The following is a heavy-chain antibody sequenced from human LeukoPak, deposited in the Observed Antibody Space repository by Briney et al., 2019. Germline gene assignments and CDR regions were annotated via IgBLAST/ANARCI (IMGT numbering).Heavy chain of an antibody. Sequence: PGGSLRLSCAASGFTFDDYGMSWVRQAPGKGLEWVSGINWNGGSTGYADSVKGRFTISRDNAKNSLYLQMNSLRAEDTAVYYCTYSNYAPVGHWGQGTLVTVSS. D-gene: IGHD4-11*01. CDR2: INWNGGST. CDR3: TYSNYAPVGH. J-gene: IGHJ5*02. CDR1: GFTFDDYG. V-gene: IGHV3-20*04.